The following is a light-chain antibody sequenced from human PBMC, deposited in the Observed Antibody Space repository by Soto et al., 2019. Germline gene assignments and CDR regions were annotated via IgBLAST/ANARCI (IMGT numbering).Light chain of an antibody. V-gene: IGKV3-20*01. CDR2: GAS. Sequence: VTQSPGTLSLSPGERATLSCRASQSVSNNYLAWYQQKPGQAPRLLIYGASNRATGIPDRFRGSGSGTDFTLTISRLEPEDFAVYYCQQYGSSGTFGQETKVDIK. J-gene: IGKJ1*01. CDR1: QSVSNNY. CDR3: QQYGSSGT.